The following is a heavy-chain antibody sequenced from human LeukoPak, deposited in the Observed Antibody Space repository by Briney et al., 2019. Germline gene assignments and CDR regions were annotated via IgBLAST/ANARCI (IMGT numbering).Heavy chain of an antibody. V-gene: IGHV3-30-3*01. CDR2: ISYDGSNK. CDR3: ARSRDGYNPGDAFDI. J-gene: IGHJ3*02. CDR1: GFTFSSYA. Sequence: PGGSLRLSCAASGFTFSSYAMHWVRQAPGKGLEWVAVISYDGSNKYYADSVKGRFTISRDNSKNTLYLQMNSLRAEDTAVYYCARSRDGYNPGDAFDIWGQGTMVTVSS. D-gene: IGHD5-24*01.